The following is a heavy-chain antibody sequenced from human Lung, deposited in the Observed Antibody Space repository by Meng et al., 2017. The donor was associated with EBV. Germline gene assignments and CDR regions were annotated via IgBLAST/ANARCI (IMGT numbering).Heavy chain of an antibody. D-gene: IGHD1-26*01. Sequence: QARRVQSGGGVKKPGASVKVSCKASGYTFTNYGITWVRQAPGQGLEWMGWINAYNGDTNYAQTLQGRVTMTTDTSTSTAYMELRSLRSDDTAVYYCARVEVGITSGDYWGQGTLVTVSS. CDR2: INAYNGDT. J-gene: IGHJ4*02. CDR3: ARVEVGITSGDY. V-gene: IGHV1-18*01. CDR1: GYTFTNYG.